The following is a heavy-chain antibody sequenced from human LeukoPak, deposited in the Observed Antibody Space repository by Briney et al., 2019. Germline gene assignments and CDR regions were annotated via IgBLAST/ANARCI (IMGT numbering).Heavy chain of an antibody. CDR3: ARDGARIPDRNRLYYFDY. CDR1: GFTFSSNS. D-gene: IGHD1-14*01. CDR2: ISSSSSYI. Sequence: GGSLRLSCAASGFTFSSNSMNWVRQAPGKGLEWVSSISSSSSYIYYADSVKGRFTISRDNAKNSLYLQMNSLRAEDTAVYYCARDGARIPDRNRLYYFDYWGQGTLVTVSS. J-gene: IGHJ4*02. V-gene: IGHV3-21*01.